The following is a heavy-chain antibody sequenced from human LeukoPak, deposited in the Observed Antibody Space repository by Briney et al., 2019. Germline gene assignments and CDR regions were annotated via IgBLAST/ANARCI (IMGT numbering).Heavy chain of an antibody. CDR2: ISGSGGST. V-gene: IGHV3-23*01. D-gene: IGHD3-22*01. Sequence: GGSLRLSCAASGFTFSSYAMSWVRQAPGKGLEWVSAISGSGGSTYYADSVKGRFTISRDNSKNTLYLQMNSLRAEDTAVYYCAKDGVPYYYDSYYYGMDVWGQGTTVTVSS. J-gene: IGHJ6*02. CDR1: GFTFSSYA. CDR3: AKDGVPYYYDSYYYGMDV.